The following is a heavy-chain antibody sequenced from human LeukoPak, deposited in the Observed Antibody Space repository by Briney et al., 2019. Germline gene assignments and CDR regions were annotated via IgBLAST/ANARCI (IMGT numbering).Heavy chain of an antibody. J-gene: IGHJ1*01. Sequence: GGSLRLSCAASGFTFSVAAMTWVRQVPGKGLEWISYISTSGSTIYYADSVKGRFNISRDNAKNSLYLQMNSLRAEDTAVYYCARPSRPYRSSEYFQHWGQGTLVIVSS. V-gene: IGHV3-48*03. D-gene: IGHD6-13*01. CDR2: ISTSGSTI. CDR1: GFTFSVAA. CDR3: ARPSRPYRSSEYFQH.